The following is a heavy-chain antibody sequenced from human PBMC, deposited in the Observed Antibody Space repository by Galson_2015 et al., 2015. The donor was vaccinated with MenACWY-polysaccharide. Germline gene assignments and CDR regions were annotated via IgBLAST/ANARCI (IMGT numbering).Heavy chain of an antibody. D-gene: IGHD1-26*01. Sequence: SLRLSCAASGFNFSIYVMTWVRQAPGKGLEWVSAIRSGSNTAYYTDSVKGRFTISRDNSKDTVHLQMDSLRAEDTAVYYCVKGGWADNWGQGTLVTVSS. J-gene: IGHJ4*02. V-gene: IGHV3-23*01. CDR2: IRSGSNTA. CDR3: VKGGWADN. CDR1: GFNFSIYV.